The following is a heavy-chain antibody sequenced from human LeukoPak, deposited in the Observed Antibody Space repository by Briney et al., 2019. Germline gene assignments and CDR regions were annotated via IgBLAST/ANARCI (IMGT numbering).Heavy chain of an antibody. V-gene: IGHV3-7*03. CDR2: IKEDGTET. D-gene: IGHD5-24*01. CDR1: GFMFSSNW. Sequence: GGSLRLSCAASGFMFSSNWMSWVRLAPGKGLEWVANIKEDGTETYYVDSVKGRFTISRDNAKNSLYLQMNSLRVEGTAVYYCAKEGRSLQTYWGQGTLVTVSS. J-gene: IGHJ4*02. CDR3: AKEGRSLQTY.